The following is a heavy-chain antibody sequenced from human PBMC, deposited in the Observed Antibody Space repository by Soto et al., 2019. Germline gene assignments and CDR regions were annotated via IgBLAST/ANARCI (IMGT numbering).Heavy chain of an antibody. CDR2: SSRDGSTM. V-gene: IGHV3-30*03. D-gene: IGHD2-21*01. CDR1: GVTLSNFG. Sequence: QVQLVESGGGVVQPGRSLRLSCAASGVTLSNFGMHWVRQAPGKGLEWVAVSSRDGSTMFYADSVKGRFTISRDTSRNTLYLQMNSLRAEEKAVYHCVGEVASGYWGQGTLVTVSS. CDR3: VGEVASGY. J-gene: IGHJ4*02.